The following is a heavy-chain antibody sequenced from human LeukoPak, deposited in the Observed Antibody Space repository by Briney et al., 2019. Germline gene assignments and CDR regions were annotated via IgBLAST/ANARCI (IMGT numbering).Heavy chain of an antibody. CDR3: ARVRQSVAAPYYFDY. V-gene: IGHV1-69*13. CDR1: GGTFSSYA. D-gene: IGHD6-19*01. Sequence: SVKVSCKAPGGTFSSYAISWVRQAPGQGLEWMGGIIPIFGTANYAQKFQGRVTITADESTSTAYMELSSLRSEDTAVYYCARVRQSVAAPYYFDYWGQGTLVTVSS. J-gene: IGHJ4*02. CDR2: IIPIFGTA.